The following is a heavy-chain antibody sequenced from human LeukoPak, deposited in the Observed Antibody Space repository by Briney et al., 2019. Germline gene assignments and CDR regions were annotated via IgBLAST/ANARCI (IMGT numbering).Heavy chain of an antibody. CDR2: INPNSGGT. J-gene: IGHJ4*02. CDR1: GYTFTGYY. V-gene: IGHV1-2*02. Sequence: ASVNVSCKASGYTFTGYYMHWVRQAPGQGLEWMGWINPNSGGTNYAQKFQGRVTMTRDTSISTAYMELSRLRSDDTAVYYCAREVVAATLLDYWGQGTLVTVSS. D-gene: IGHD2-15*01. CDR3: AREVVAATLLDY.